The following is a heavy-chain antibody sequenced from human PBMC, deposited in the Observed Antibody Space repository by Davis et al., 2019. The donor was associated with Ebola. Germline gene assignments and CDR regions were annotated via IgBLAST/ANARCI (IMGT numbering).Heavy chain of an antibody. CDR3: ARGYSSGWYGFDY. Sequence: AASVKVSCKASGYTFTGYYMHWVRHAPGQGLAWMGWINPNSGGTNYAQKFQGRVTMTRDTSISTAHMELSRLRSDDTAVYYCARGYSSGWYGFDYWGQGTLVTVSS. CDR1: GYTFTGYY. J-gene: IGHJ4*02. V-gene: IGHV1-2*02. D-gene: IGHD6-19*01. CDR2: INPNSGGT.